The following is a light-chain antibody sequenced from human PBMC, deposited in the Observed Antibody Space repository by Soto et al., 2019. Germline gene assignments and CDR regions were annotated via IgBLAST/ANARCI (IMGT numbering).Light chain of an antibody. CDR2: DAS. CDR1: QSVSSY. V-gene: IGKV3-11*01. Sequence: ELLLTQSPATLSLARGPRATLSCRASQSVSSYLAWYQQKPGQAPRLLIYDASNRATGIPARFSGSGSGTDFTLTISSLEPEDFAVYYCRQRSNWPPLTFGGGTKVAI. CDR3: RQRSNWPPLT. J-gene: IGKJ4*01.